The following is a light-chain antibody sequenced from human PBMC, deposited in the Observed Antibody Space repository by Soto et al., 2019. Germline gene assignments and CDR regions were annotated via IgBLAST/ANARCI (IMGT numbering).Light chain of an antibody. J-gene: IGLJ1*01. CDR2: SNN. V-gene: IGLV1-44*01. CDR3: TSCTSGRTAYV. CDR1: SSNIGSNT. Sequence: QSVLTQPPSASGTPGQRVTISCSGSSSNIGSNTVNWYQQLPGTAPKLLIYSNNQRPSGVPDRFSGSKSGTSASLTISGLQAEDEADYYCTSCTSGRTAYVFGTGTKVTVL.